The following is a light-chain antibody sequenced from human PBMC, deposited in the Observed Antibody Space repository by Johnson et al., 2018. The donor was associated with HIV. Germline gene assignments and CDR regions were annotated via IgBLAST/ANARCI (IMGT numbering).Light chain of an antibody. CDR1: WSNIGNHY. CDR2: ENN. CDR3: GTWDSSLSAGPYV. Sequence: QSVLTQPPSVSAVPGQKVTISCSGSWSNIGNHYVSWYQQLPGTAPKLLIYENNKRPSGIPDRFYGSKSGTSATLGITGIQTGDEADYYCGTWDSSLSAGPYVFGTGTKVTVL. V-gene: IGLV1-51*02. J-gene: IGLJ1*01.